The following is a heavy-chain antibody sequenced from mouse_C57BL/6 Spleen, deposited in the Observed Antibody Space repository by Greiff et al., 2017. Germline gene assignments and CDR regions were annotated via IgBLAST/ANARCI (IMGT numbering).Heavy chain of an antibody. J-gene: IGHJ4*01. Sequence: QVQLQQPGAELVKPGASVKLSCKASGYTFTSYWMHWVKQRPGRGLEWIGRIDPNSGGTKYNEKFKSKATLTVDKPSSTAYMQLSSLTSEDSAVYYCARDLYDYGSSYDGVYAMDYWGQGTSVTVSS. CDR3: ARDLYDYGSSYDGVYAMDY. CDR1: GYTFTSYW. D-gene: IGHD1-1*01. V-gene: IGHV1-72*01. CDR2: IDPNSGGT.